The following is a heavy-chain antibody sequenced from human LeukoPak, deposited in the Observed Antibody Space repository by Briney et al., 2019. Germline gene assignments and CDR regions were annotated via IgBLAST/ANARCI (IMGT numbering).Heavy chain of an antibody. CDR1: GFTFSSYG. V-gene: IGHV3-30*18. CDR2: ISYDGSNK. Sequence: GRSLRHSCAASGFTFSSYGMHWVRQAPGKGLEWVAVISYDGSNKYYADSVKGRFTISRDNSKNTLYLQMNSLRAEDTAVYYCAKDRDSSSYNWFDPWGQGTLVTVSS. J-gene: IGHJ5*02. D-gene: IGHD6-13*01. CDR3: AKDRDSSSYNWFDP.